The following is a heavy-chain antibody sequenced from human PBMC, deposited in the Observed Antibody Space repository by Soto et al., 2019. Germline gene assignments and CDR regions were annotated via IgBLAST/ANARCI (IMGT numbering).Heavy chain of an antibody. CDR3: PTSSGSVSRAFEY. D-gene: IGHD3-10*01. Sequence: QVQLVQSGVEVKKPGSSVKVSCKASGDTFSFYTINWVRQAPGLGLEWMGRINPILSMSNYAQKFQGRVTIIADKSTSTAYMELSSLRSEDTAMYYCPTSSGSVSRAFEYWGQGALVTVSS. V-gene: IGHV1-69*02. CDR1: GDTFSFYT. CDR2: INPILSMS. J-gene: IGHJ4*02.